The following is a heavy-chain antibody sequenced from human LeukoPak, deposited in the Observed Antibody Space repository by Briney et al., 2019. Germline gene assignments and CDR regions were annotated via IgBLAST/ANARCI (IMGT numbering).Heavy chain of an antibody. J-gene: IGHJ5*02. CDR1: GFTFSSCA. CDR3: AKDRWITMWFDP. D-gene: IGHD3-10*01. V-gene: IGHV3-23*01. Sequence: PGGSLRLSCAASGFTFSSCAMSWVRQAAGKGLEWVSAISGSGGSTYYADSVKGRFTISRDNSKNTLYLQMNSLRAEDTAVYYCAKDRWITMWFDPWGQGTLVTVSS. CDR2: ISGSGGST.